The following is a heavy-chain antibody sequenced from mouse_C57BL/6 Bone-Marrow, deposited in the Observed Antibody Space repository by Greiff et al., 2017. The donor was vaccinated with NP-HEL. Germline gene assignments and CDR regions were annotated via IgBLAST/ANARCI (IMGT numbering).Heavy chain of an antibody. Sequence: EVKLQESGGGLVQPGGSLKLSCAASGFTFSDYGMAWVRQAPRKGPEWVAFISNLAYSIYYADTVTGRFTISRENAKNTLYLEMSSLRSEDTAMYYCARLLHYYGSSSRRYAMDYWGQGTSVTVSS. CDR2: ISNLAYSI. CDR3: ARLLHYYGSSSRRYAMDY. J-gene: IGHJ4*01. V-gene: IGHV5-15*01. CDR1: GFTFSDYG. D-gene: IGHD1-1*01.